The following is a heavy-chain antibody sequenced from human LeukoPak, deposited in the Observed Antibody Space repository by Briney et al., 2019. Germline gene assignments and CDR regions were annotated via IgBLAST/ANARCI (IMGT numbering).Heavy chain of an antibody. D-gene: IGHD6-13*01. CDR2: INPSGGST. CDR1: GYTFTSYY. Sequence: ASVKVSCKASGYTFTSYYMHWVRQAPGQGLEWMGIINPSGGSTSYAQKFQGRVTMTRDTSTSTAYMELSSLRSEDTAVYYCARIRAPSIAAAAYYFDYWGQGTLVTVSS. J-gene: IGHJ4*02. V-gene: IGHV1-46*01. CDR3: ARIRAPSIAAAAYYFDY.